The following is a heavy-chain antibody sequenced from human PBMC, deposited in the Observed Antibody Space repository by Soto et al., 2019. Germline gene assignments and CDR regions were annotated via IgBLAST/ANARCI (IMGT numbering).Heavy chain of an antibody. J-gene: IGHJ4*02. V-gene: IGHV4-34*01. D-gene: IGHD7-27*01. CDR2: INQSGST. CDR1: GGSFSGYY. CDR3: ARGWGRIFDY. Sequence: QVQLQQWGAGLLKPSETLSLTCAVYGGSFSGYYWNWIRQPPGKGLEWIGEINQSGSTNYNPSLMSRVTLSVDTSKNPFSLKLSSVAAADTAVSYCARGWGRIFDYWGQGTLVTVSS.